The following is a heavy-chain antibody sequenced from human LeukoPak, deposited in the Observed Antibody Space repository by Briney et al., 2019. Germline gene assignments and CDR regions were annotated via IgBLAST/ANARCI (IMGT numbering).Heavy chain of an antibody. CDR1: GFTFSNYW. CDR2: IRQDGSEK. J-gene: IGHJ4*02. Sequence: GGSLRLSCTASGFTFSNYWMSWVRQAPGKGLEWVANIRQDGSEKYYVDSVMGRFTISRDNAKNSLYLQMNSLRAEDTAVYYCAKVGSSSWFMDYWGQGTLVTVSS. V-gene: IGHV3-7*01. D-gene: IGHD6-13*01. CDR3: AKVGSSSWFMDY.